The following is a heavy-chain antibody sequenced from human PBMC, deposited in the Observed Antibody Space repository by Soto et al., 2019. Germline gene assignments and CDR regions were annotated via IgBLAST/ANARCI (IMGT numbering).Heavy chain of an antibody. CDR1: GFAFSTYS. Sequence: EVQLLESWGGLVQPGGSLRLSCAASGFAFSTYSMRWVRQAPGKGLECISLISGTGVPTLYAESVKGRFSVSRDNSQDTLFLEMNNLRVDDTAIYYCAKSFCASSSCFFLWVDPWGPGTLVTVSS. D-gene: IGHD2-2*01. J-gene: IGHJ5*02. CDR2: ISGTGVPT. CDR3: AKSFCASSSCFFLWVDP. V-gene: IGHV3-23*01.